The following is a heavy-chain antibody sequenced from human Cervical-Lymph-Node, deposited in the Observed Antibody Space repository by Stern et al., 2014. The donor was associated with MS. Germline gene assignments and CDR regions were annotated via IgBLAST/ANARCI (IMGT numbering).Heavy chain of an antibody. J-gene: IGHJ4*02. Sequence: EVQLVESGGGLVQPGGSLRLSCAASGFSFSSYWMHWDRQAPGKGLVWVSRMDSDGSTTGYADSVKGRFTISRDNAKNTLYLQMNSLRAEDTAVYYCATLGWADYWGQGTLVTVSS. CDR2: MDSDGSTT. D-gene: IGHD5-24*01. CDR1: GFSFSSYW. CDR3: ATLGWADY. V-gene: IGHV3-74*02.